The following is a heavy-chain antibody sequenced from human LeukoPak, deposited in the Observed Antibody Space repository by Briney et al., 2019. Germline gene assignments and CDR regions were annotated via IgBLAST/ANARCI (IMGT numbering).Heavy chain of an antibody. CDR1: GYSISSGYY. Sequence: SSEALSLTCAVSGYSISSGYYWDWIRQPPGKGLEWIGSIYHSGSTYYNPSLKSRVTISVDTSKNQFSLKLSSVTAADTAVYYCATTDYRRRFPIFDYWGQGTLVTVSS. CDR3: ATTDYRRRFPIFDY. J-gene: IGHJ4*02. D-gene: IGHD4-11*01. V-gene: IGHV4-38-2*01. CDR2: IYHSGST.